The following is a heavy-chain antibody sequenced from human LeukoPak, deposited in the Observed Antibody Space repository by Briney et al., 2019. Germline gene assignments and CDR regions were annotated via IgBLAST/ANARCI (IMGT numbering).Heavy chain of an antibody. Sequence: GGSLRLSCAASGFTVSSNYMSWVRQAPGKGLEWVSVIYSGGSTYYADSVKGRFTISRDNSKNTLYLQMNSLRAEDTAVYHCARSRSGPGRGPHFDYWGQGTLVTVSS. V-gene: IGHV3-66*01. CDR1: GFTVSSNY. CDR3: ARSRSGPGRGPHFDY. J-gene: IGHJ4*02. CDR2: IYSGGST.